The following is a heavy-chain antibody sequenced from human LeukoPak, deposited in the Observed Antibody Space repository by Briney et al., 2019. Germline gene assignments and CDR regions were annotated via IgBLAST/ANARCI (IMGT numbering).Heavy chain of an antibody. CDR2: IIPILGTA. CDR3: AVAYCSGGSCYPDV. CDR1: GGTFSSYA. J-gene: IGHJ6*02. Sequence: SVKVSCKASGGTFSSYAISWVRQAPGQGLEWMGGIIPILGTANYAQKFQGRVTITADESTSTAYMELSSLRSEDTAVYYCAVAYCSGGSCYPDVWGQGTTVTVSS. V-gene: IGHV1-69*13. D-gene: IGHD2-15*01.